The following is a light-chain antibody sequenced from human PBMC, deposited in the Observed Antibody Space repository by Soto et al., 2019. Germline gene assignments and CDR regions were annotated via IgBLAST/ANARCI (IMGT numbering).Light chain of an antibody. CDR3: QQYNSYSPEGLT. V-gene: IGKV1-33*01. CDR2: DAS. J-gene: IGKJ4*01. Sequence: LTQTQSSLCACVWDRVATACQESKDIKNYLNWYLQKPRKAPKLLIYDASNLERGVPSRFSGFSSGTEFTLTISSLQPDDFATYFCQQYNSYSPEGLTFCGGTKVDIK. CDR1: KDIKNY.